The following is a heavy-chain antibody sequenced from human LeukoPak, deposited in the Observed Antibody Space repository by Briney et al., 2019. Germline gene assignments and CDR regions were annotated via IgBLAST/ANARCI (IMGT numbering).Heavy chain of an antibody. CDR3: ARGLQMYYYDSSGSPLY. D-gene: IGHD3-22*01. Sequence: GGSLRLSCAASGFTFDDYAMHWVRQAPGKGLEWVSGISWNSGSIGYADSVKGRFTISRDNAKNSLYLQMNSLRAEDTAVYYCARGLQMYYYDSSGSPLYWGQGTLVTVSS. CDR2: ISWNSGSI. J-gene: IGHJ4*02. V-gene: IGHV3-9*01. CDR1: GFTFDDYA.